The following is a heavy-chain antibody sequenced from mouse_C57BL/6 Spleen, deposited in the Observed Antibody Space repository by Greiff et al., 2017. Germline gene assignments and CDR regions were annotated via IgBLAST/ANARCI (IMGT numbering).Heavy chain of an antibody. CDR1: GFTFNTYA. CDR3: VRVCYGSSYDAMDY. V-gene: IGHV10-3*01. Sequence: EVKLVESGGGLVQPKGSLKLSCAASGFTFNTYAMHWVRQAPGKGLEWVARIRSKSSNNATYYADSVKDRFTISRDDSQSMLHLQMNNLKTEDTAMYYCVRVCYGSSYDAMDYWGQGTSVTVSS. CDR2: IRSKSSNNAT. D-gene: IGHD1-1*01. J-gene: IGHJ4*01.